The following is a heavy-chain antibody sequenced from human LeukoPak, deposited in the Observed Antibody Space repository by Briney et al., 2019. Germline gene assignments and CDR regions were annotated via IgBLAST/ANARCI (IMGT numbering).Heavy chain of an antibody. Sequence: GSLRLSCAASGFTFSSYAMHWVRQAPGKGLEWVAVTSYDGSNKYYADSVKGRFTISRDNSKNTLYLQMNSLRAEDTAVYYCARDETTFTFDYWGQGTLVTVSS. V-gene: IGHV3-30*04. CDR1: GFTFSSYA. D-gene: IGHD2/OR15-2a*01. J-gene: IGHJ4*02. CDR3: ARDETTFTFDY. CDR2: TSYDGSNK.